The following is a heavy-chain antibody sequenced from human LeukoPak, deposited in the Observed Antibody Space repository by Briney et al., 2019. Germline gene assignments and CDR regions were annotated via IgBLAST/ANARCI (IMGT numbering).Heavy chain of an antibody. J-gene: IGHJ4*02. CDR3: ARATRRPHYDLTPWGYFDY. Sequence: ASVKVSCKASGYTFTSYGISWVRQAPGQRLEWMGWINAGNGNTKYSQKFQGRVTITRDTSASTAYMELSSLRSEDTAVYYCARATRRPHYDLTPWGYFDYWGQGTLVTVSS. CDR2: INAGNGNT. CDR1: GYTFTSYG. D-gene: IGHD3-22*01. V-gene: IGHV1-3*01.